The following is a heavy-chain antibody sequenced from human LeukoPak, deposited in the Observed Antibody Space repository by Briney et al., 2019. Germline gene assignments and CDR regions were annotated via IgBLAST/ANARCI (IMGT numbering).Heavy chain of an antibody. CDR1: GFTFSSYG. J-gene: IGHJ4*02. V-gene: IGHV3-30*02. CDR3: AKDLGFYYDTSGPIDY. Sequence: GGSLRLSCAASGFTFSSYGMHWVRQAPGRGLEWMAFIPYDGGNKYYADSVKGRFTISRDSSENTLYLQLNSLRAADTAVYYCAKDLGFYYDTSGPIDYWGQGTLVTVSS. CDR2: IPYDGGNK. D-gene: IGHD3-22*01.